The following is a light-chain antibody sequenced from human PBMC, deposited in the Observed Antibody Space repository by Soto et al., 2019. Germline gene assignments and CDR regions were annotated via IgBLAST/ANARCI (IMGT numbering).Light chain of an antibody. CDR3: QQYYSPPPT. J-gene: IGKJ1*01. CDR2: WAS. V-gene: IGKV4-1*01. CDR1: QSVLYSSNNKNY. Sequence: DIVMTQSPDSLAVSLGERATINCKSSQSVLYSSNNKNYLAWYQQKPGQPPKLLIYWASTRESGVPDRFSGSGSGTDFTITISSMQAEDVAVYYCQQYYSPPPTFGQGTKVEIK.